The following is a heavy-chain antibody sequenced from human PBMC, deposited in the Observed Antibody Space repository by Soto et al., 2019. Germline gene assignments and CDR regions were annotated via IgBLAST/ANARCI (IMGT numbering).Heavy chain of an antibody. CDR1: GGSISDTKDY. Sequence: SETLSLTCTVSGGSISDTKDYWGWVRPPPGKGLEWIGSIYYSGSTYYNPSLKSLVTISVDTSKNQFSLKLCSVTAADTAVYYCARHGDSGWYPDYWGQGTLVTVSS. CDR2: IYYSGST. CDR3: ARHGDSGWYPDY. J-gene: IGHJ4*02. V-gene: IGHV4-39*01. D-gene: IGHD6-19*01.